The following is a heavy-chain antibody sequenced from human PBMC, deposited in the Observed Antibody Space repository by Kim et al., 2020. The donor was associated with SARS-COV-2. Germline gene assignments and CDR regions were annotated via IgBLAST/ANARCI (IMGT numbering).Heavy chain of an antibody. V-gene: IGHV3-11*05. J-gene: IGHJ6*02. CDR3: ARAHSTYYYDSSGYYRAPTPEYDYYGMDV. CDR1: GFTFSDYY. CDR2: ISSSSSYT. Sequence: GGSLSLSCAASGFTFSDYYMSWIRQAPGKGLEWVSYISSSSSYTNYADSVKGRFTISRDNVKNSLYLQMNSLRAEDTAVYYCARAHSTYYYDSSGYYRAPTPEYDYYGMDVWGQGTTVTVSS. D-gene: IGHD3-22*01.